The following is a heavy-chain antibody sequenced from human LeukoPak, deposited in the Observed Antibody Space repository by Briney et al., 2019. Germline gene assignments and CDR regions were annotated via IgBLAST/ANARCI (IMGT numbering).Heavy chain of an antibody. J-gene: IGHJ4*02. CDR1: GGSFSGYY. D-gene: IGHD6-19*01. V-gene: IGHV4-34*01. CDR3: ARGAPPGIAVAGTGVGIHDY. CDR2: TKHIGST. Sequence: SETLSLTCAVYGGSFSGYYWSWIRQPPGKGRGWIGETKHIGSTNYNPSLKSRVTISVDTSKNQFSLKLSSVTAADTAVYYCARGAPPGIAVAGTGVGIHDYWGQGTLVTVSS.